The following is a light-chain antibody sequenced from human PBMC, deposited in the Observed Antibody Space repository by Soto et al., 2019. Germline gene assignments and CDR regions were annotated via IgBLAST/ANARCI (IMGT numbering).Light chain of an antibody. J-gene: IGKJ1*01. V-gene: IGKV3-15*01. CDR3: HEYNTWPWT. Sequence: ETVLTQSPATLSVSPGERVTLSCRASQSLNSNLAWYQQKLGQATRVLIYSASTRATGVPARFSGSGSGTEFILTITSLQSEDFGLYYCHEYNTWPWTFGQGTRVEIK. CDR2: SAS. CDR1: QSLNSN.